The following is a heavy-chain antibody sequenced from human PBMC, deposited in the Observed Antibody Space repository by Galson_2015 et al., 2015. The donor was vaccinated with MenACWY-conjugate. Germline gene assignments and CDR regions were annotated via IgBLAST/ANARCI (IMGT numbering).Heavy chain of an antibody. Sequence: QSGAEVKKPGESLQISCRGSGYSFTSYWIGWVRQMPGKGLEWMGIIYPGVSDTRYSPSFQGQATISADKSISTAYLQWSSLKASDTAMYYCARPLDCGGDCYWGYFDYWGQGTLVTVSS. CDR1: GYSFTSYW. CDR3: ARPLDCGGDCYWGYFDY. J-gene: IGHJ4*02. CDR2: IYPGVSDT. D-gene: IGHD2-21*02. V-gene: IGHV5-51*01.